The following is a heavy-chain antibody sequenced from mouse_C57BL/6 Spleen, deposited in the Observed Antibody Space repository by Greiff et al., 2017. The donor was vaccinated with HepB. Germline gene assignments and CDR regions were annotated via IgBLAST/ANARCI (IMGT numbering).Heavy chain of an antibody. CDR3: ARDPYYYGSSYVYFDV. J-gene: IGHJ1*03. V-gene: IGHV1-64*01. Sequence: VQLQQPGAELVKPGASVKLSCKASGYTFTSYWMHWVKQRPGQGLEWIGMIHPNSGSTNYNEKVKSKATLTVDKSSSTAYMQLSSLTSEDSAVYYCARDPYYYGSSYVYFDVWGTGTTVTVSS. D-gene: IGHD1-1*01. CDR2: IHPNSGST. CDR1: GYTFTSYW.